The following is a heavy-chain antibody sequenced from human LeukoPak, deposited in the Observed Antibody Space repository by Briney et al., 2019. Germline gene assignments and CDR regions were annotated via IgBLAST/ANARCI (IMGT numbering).Heavy chain of an antibody. D-gene: IGHD4-11*01. J-gene: IGHJ6*03. Sequence: GGSLRLSCAASGFTFSSYWMHWVRQVPGKGLVWVSRINSDGSSTSYADSVKGRFTISRDNAKNTLYVQMNSLRAEDTAVYYCARDPTTYYYMDVWGKGTTVTVSS. V-gene: IGHV3-74*01. CDR1: GFTFSSYW. CDR2: INSDGSST. CDR3: ARDPTTYYYMDV.